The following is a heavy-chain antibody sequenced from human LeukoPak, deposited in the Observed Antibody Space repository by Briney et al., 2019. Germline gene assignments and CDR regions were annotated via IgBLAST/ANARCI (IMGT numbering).Heavy chain of an antibody. D-gene: IGHD1/OR15-1a*01. CDR3: ATSPLITRTALDY. J-gene: IGHJ4*02. Sequence: ASVKVSCKASEYTFFGYYIHWVRQAPGQGLEWMGWINPNSGGSNYAQKFQGRVTMTRDTSITTAYMELSRLRSDDTAVYYCATSPLITRTALDYWTQGTLVTVSS. CDR1: EYTFFGYY. CDR2: INPNSGGS. V-gene: IGHV1-2*02.